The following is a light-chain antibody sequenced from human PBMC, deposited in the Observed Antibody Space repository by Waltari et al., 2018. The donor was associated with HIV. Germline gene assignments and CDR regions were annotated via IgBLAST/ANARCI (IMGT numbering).Light chain of an antibody. Sequence: EIKMTQSPSSLSASVGDRVTITCQASQDIRNYLNWYQQKPGKVPKLLIYDASNFETGVPSRFSGSGSGTDFTFTISSLQPEDIATYYCQQYDNLPYTFGQGTKLEIK. CDR2: DAS. CDR1: QDIRNY. V-gene: IGKV1-33*01. J-gene: IGKJ2*01. CDR3: QQYDNLPYT.